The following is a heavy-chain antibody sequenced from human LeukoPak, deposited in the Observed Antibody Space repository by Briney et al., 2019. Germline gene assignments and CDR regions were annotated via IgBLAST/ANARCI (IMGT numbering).Heavy chain of an antibody. CDR3: ARDVVPYYYYYMDV. Sequence: QTGGSLRLSCAASGFTFSSYTMHWVRQAPGKGLEWVAVISFDGSNKYYADSVTGRFTISRDNSKSTLYLQMISLRADDTAVYYCARDVVPYYYYYMDVWGKGTTVTVSS. CDR1: GFTFSSYT. D-gene: IGHD2-21*01. CDR2: ISFDGSNK. V-gene: IGHV3-30*04. J-gene: IGHJ6*03.